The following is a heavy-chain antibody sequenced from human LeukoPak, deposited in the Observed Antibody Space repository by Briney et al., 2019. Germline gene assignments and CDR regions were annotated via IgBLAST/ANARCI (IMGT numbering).Heavy chain of an antibody. J-gene: IGHJ3*02. CDR2: MNPNSGNT. D-gene: IGHD3-22*01. V-gene: IGHV1-8*01. Sequence: GASVKDSCKASGYTFTSYDINWVRQATGQGLEWMGWMNPNSGNTGYAQKFQGRVTMTRNTSISTAYMELSSLRSEDTAMYYCARSPMDYYDRDAFDIWGQGTMVTVSS. CDR3: ARSPMDYYDRDAFDI. CDR1: GYTFTSYD.